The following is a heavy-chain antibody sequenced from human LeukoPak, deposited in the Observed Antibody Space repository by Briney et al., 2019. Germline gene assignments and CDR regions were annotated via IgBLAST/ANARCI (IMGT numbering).Heavy chain of an antibody. D-gene: IGHD5-18*01. V-gene: IGHV3-33*01. CDR3: ARYRRGGNSYFDY. Sequence: GGSLRFSCAASGFTFSSNSMDWVRKVPGKGLECVEVIRYDGSNKYYADSEKGRLTIVRDNSKNTLHLQMNSLGAKDTDVYYCARYRRGGNSYFDYWGQGTLVTVSS. CDR2: IRYDGSNK. J-gene: IGHJ4*02. CDR1: GFTFSSNS.